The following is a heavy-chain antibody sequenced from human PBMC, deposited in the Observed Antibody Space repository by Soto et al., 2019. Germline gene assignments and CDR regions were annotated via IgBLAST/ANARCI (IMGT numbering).Heavy chain of an antibody. V-gene: IGHV4-30-4*01. J-gene: IGHJ4*02. CDR2: IYYSGST. D-gene: IGHD3-22*01. CDR3: ARVNDHDYYDSSGYKNFDY. Sequence: SLTCTVSGGSISSSDYYWSWIRQPPGKGLEWIGYIYYSGSTYYNPSLKSRVTISVDTSKNQFSLKLSSVAAADTAVYYCARVNDHDYYDSSGYKNFDYWGQGTLVTVSS. CDR1: GGSISSSDYY.